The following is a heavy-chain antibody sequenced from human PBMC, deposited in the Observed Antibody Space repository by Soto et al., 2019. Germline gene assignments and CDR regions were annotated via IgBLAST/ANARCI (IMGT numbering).Heavy chain of an antibody. D-gene: IGHD5-18*01. CDR3: ARNHKSRDSYGLYNWFDP. CDR2: ISYDGSNK. V-gene: IGHV3-30-3*01. CDR1: GFTFSSYA. J-gene: IGHJ5*02. Sequence: GGSLRLSCAASGFTFSSYAMHWVRQAPGKGLEWVAVISYDGSNKYYADSVKGRFTISRDNSKNTLYLQMNSLRAEDTAVYYCARNHKSRDSYGLYNWFDPWGQGTLVTSPQ.